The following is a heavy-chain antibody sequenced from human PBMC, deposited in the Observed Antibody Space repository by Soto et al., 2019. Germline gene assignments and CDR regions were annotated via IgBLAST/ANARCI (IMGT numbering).Heavy chain of an antibody. CDR2: INHSGST. V-gene: IGHV4-34*01. CDR3: ARGPLSLGVNFDY. D-gene: IGHD3-3*01. CDR1: GGSFSGYY. J-gene: IGHJ4*02. Sequence: QVQLQQWGAGLLKPSETLSLTCAVYGGSFSGYYWSWIRQPPGKGLAWIGEINHSGSTNYNPSLKGLVTISVGTSKNQFSLKLSSVTGADTAVYYCARGPLSLGVNFDYWGQGTLVTVSS.